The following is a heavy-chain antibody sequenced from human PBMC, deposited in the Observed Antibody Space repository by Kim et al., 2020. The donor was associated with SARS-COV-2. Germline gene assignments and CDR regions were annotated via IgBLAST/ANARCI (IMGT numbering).Heavy chain of an antibody. CDR2: INHSGST. D-gene: IGHD3-10*01. CDR3: ARGLGSGSYYLLHYYGMDV. V-gene: IGHV4-34*01. J-gene: IGHJ6*02. Sequence: SETLSLTCAVYGGSFSGYYWSWIRQPPGKGLEWIGEINHSGSTNYNPSLKSRVTISVDTSKNQFSLKLSSVTAADTAVYYCARGLGSGSYYLLHYYGMDVWGQGTTVTVSS. CDR1: GGSFSGYY.